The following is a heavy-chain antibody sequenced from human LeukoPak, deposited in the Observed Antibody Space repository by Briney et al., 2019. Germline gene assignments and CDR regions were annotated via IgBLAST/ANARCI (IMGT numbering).Heavy chain of an antibody. D-gene: IGHD3-16*01. J-gene: IGHJ6*02. CDR1: GYTFTSYG. CDR2: ISAYNGNT. V-gene: IGHV1-18*01. Sequence: ASVKVSCKASGYTFTSYGISWVRQAPGQGLEWMGWISAYNGNTNYAQKLQGRVTMTTDTSTSTAYMELRSLRSDDTAVYYCARDDLVIVWGTTLDYYGMDVWGQGTTVTVSS. CDR3: ARDDLVIVWGTTLDYYGMDV.